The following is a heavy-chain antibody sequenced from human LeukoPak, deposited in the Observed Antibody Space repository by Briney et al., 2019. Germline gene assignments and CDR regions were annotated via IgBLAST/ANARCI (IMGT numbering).Heavy chain of an antibody. CDR1: GYSFTSYW. Sequence: GESLKISCKGSGYSFTSYWIGWVRQMSGKGLEWMGIIYPGDSDTRYSPSFQGQVTISADKSISTAYLQWSSLKASDTAIYYCARLSSIVRGVIGFDYWGQGTLVTVSS. J-gene: IGHJ4*02. CDR2: IYPGDSDT. CDR3: ARLSSIVRGVIGFDY. V-gene: IGHV5-51*01. D-gene: IGHD3-10*01.